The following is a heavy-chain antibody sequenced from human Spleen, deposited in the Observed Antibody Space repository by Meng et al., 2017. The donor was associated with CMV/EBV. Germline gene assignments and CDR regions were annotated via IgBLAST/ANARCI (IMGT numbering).Heavy chain of an antibody. Sequence: SETLSLTCAVYGGSFSGYYWSWIRQPPGKGLEWIGYFYYSGSTNYNPSLKSRVTISGDTSKNQFSLKLSSVTAADTAVYYCARVQYNILTGYVDCWGQGTLVTVSS. CDR1: GGSFSGYY. CDR2: FYYSGST. D-gene: IGHD3-9*01. CDR3: ARVQYNILTGYVDC. V-gene: IGHV4-59*01. J-gene: IGHJ4*02.